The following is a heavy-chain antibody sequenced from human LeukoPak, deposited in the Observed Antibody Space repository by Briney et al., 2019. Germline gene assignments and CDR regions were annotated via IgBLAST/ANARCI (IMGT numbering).Heavy chain of an antibody. CDR1: GYSFPNYW. D-gene: IGHD5-24*01. Sequence: GESLKISCKGSGYSFPNYWIGWVRQMPGQGLEWMGIIYPADSDTRYSPSFQGQVTISADKPINTAYLQWTSLKASDTAMYYCARRKGDGYNYPFDYWGQGTLVTVSS. J-gene: IGHJ4*02. V-gene: IGHV5-51*01. CDR2: IYPADSDT. CDR3: ARRKGDGYNYPFDY.